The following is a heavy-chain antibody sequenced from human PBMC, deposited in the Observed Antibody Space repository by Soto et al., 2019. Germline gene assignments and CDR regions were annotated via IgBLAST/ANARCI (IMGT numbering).Heavy chain of an antibody. Sequence: PSETLSLTCTVSGGSISSYYWSWIRQPPGKGLEWIGYIYYSGSTNYNPSLKSRVTISVDTSKNQFSLKLSSVTAADTAVYYCARRLGSGSYYGNNWFDPWGQGTLVTSPQ. V-gene: IGHV4-59*08. D-gene: IGHD3-10*01. CDR3: ARRLGSGSYYGNNWFDP. CDR1: GGSISSYY. J-gene: IGHJ5*02. CDR2: IYYSGST.